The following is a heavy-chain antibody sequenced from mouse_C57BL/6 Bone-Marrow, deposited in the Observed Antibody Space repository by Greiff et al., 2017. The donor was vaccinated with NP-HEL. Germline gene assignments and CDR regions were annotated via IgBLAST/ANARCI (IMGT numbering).Heavy chain of an antibody. CDR3: ARLDYYGYYFDY. Sequence: EVKLMESGGGLVKPGGSLKLSCAASGFTFSDYGMHWVRQAPEKVLEWVAYISSGSSTIYYADTVKGRFTISRDNAKNTLFLQMTSLRSEDTAMYYCARLDYYGYYFDYWGQGTTLTVSS. J-gene: IGHJ2*01. D-gene: IGHD1-1*01. CDR2: ISSGSSTI. CDR1: GFTFSDYG. V-gene: IGHV5-17*01.